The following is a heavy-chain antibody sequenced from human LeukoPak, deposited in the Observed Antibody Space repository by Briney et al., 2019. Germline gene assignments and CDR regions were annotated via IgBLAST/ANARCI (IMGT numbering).Heavy chain of an antibody. D-gene: IGHD6-25*01. V-gene: IGHV3-66*02. Sequence: AGTLSLTCAASGFTVTSCYLSWIRQPPGKGLEWIAIIYSGGGTNYTPSLRSRVAISRDTSKNTLYLQMSGLRPEDTAMYYCARQAAAATPFYYWGEGAPFTVSS. CDR1: GFTVTSCY. CDR2: IYSGGGT. J-gene: IGHJ4*02. CDR3: ARQAAAATPFYY.